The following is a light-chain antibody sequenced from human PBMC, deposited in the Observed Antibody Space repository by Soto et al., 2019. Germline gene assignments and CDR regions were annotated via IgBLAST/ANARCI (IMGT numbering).Light chain of an antibody. CDR2: EVS. V-gene: IGLV2-23*02. J-gene: IGLJ3*02. CDR3: CSYAGSSTGV. Sequence: QSALTQPASVSGSPGQSITISCTGTSSDVGSYNLVSWYQQHPGKAPKLMIYEVSKRPSGVSNRFSGSKSGNTASLTISGLQAEDEADYYCCSYAGSSTGVFGGGTKVTVL. CDR1: SSDVGSYNL.